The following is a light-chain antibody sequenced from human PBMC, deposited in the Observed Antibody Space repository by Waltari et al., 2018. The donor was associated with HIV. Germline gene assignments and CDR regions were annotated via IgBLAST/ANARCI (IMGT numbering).Light chain of an antibody. V-gene: IGLV2-14*01. Sequence: QSALTQPASVSGSPGQSLTISCTGTSSHVGGYDYVSWYQQHPGKAPKLIIYDVTNRPSGVSNRFSGSKSGNTASLTISGLQAEDEADYYCSSYTTSSTVVFGGGTKLTVL. J-gene: IGLJ2*01. CDR2: DVT. CDR1: SSHVGGYDY. CDR3: SSYTTSSTVV.